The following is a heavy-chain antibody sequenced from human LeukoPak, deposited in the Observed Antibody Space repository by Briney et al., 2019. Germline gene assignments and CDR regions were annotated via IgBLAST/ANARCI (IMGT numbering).Heavy chain of an antibody. Sequence: GRSLRLSCAASGFTFDDYAMHWVRQAPGKGLEWVSGISWNSGSIGYADSVKGRSTISRDNAKNSLYLQMNSLRAEDMALYYCAKGYYYDSSGYFDAFDIWGQGTMVTVSS. CDR1: GFTFDDYA. J-gene: IGHJ3*02. CDR2: ISWNSGSI. V-gene: IGHV3-9*03. D-gene: IGHD3-22*01. CDR3: AKGYYYDSSGYFDAFDI.